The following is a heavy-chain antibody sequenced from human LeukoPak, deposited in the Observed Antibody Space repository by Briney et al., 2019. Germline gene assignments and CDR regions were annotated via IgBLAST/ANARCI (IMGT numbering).Heavy chain of an antibody. V-gene: IGHV3-23*01. Sequence: GGSLRLSCAASGFTFSSYAMSWVRQAPGKGLEWVSTIGDNTYYADSVKGRFTISRDNSKNTLYLQMNSMRAEDTAVYYCAKAYYDFTRGFDYWGQGTLVTVSS. CDR3: AKAYYDFTRGFDY. D-gene: IGHD3-22*01. J-gene: IGHJ4*02. CDR2: IGDNT. CDR1: GFTFSSYA.